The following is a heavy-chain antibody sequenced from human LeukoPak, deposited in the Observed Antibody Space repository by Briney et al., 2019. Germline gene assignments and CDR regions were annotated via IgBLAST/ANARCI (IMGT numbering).Heavy chain of an antibody. V-gene: IGHV3-23*01. Sequence: PGGSLRLSCAASGFTFSSYAMSWVRQAPGKGLEWVSAISGSGGSTYYADSVKGRFTISRDNSKNTLYLQMNSLRAEDTAVYYCAKGSVYRVGATIFDHWGQGTLVTVSS. CDR2: ISGSGGST. J-gene: IGHJ4*02. CDR3: AKGSVYRVGATIFDH. CDR1: GFTFSSYA. D-gene: IGHD1-26*01.